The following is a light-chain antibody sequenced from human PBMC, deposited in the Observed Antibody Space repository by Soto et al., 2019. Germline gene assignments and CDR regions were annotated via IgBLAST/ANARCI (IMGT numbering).Light chain of an antibody. CDR2: EGT. V-gene: IGLV2-23*01. J-gene: IGLJ1*01. Sequence: QSALTQPASVSGSPGQSITISCTGTSSDVGSYNLVSWYQHHPGKAPKFMIYEGTKRPSGVSSRFSGSKSGNTASLTISGLQAEDEAYYYCCSYAGGSTYVFGTWTKATVL. CDR1: SSDVGSYNL. CDR3: CSYAGGSTYV.